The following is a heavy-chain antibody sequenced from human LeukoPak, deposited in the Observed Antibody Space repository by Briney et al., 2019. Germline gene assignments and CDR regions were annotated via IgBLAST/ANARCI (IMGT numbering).Heavy chain of an antibody. Sequence: GGSLRLSCAASGFTFDDYTMHWVRQAPGKGLEWVSLISWDGGSTYYADSVKGRFTISRDNSKNSLYLQMNSLRTEDTALYYCAKAFPGGYYYYGMDVWGQGTTVTVSS. J-gene: IGHJ6*02. CDR3: AKAFPGGYYYYGMDV. CDR1: GFTFDDYT. V-gene: IGHV3-43*01. CDR2: ISWDGGST. D-gene: IGHD4-23*01.